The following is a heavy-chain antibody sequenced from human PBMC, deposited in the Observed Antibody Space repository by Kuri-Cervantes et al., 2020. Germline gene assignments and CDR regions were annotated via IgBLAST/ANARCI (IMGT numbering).Heavy chain of an antibody. D-gene: IGHD6-13*01. CDR1: GFTFNNSA. Sequence: SVKVSCKASGFTFNNSAAQWVRQARGHRLEWTGWIVVDSGNAVYAQKVQERVSTTRDMSTSTAYMDLRSLRSDDTAVYYCARGGLGSSWRHLADYWGQGTLVTVSS. CDR2: IVVDSGNA. CDR3: ARGGLGSSWRHLADY. J-gene: IGHJ4*02. V-gene: IGHV1-58*01.